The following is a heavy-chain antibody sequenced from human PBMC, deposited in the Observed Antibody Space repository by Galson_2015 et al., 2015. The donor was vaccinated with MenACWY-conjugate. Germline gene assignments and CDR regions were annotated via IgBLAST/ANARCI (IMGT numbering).Heavy chain of an antibody. J-gene: IGHJ5*02. Sequence: SVKVSCKASGLIFTNSGFNWVRQAPEQGLEWMGWISASNGNAKYAQKFQGRVTLTTDRSTSTAYMELRNLTSDDTAVYYCARDNSINNNAWWFDPWGQGTLVTVSS. CDR2: ISASNGNA. CDR3: ARDNSINNNAWWFDP. CDR1: GLIFTNSG. V-gene: IGHV1-18*04. D-gene: IGHD2-21*01.